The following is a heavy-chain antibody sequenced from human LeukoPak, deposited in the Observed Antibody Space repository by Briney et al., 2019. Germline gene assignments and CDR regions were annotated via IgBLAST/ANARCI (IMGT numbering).Heavy chain of an antibody. CDR3: AKVLIWTYGSGNYYKGAFDI. D-gene: IGHD3-10*01. Sequence: GGSLRLSCAASGFTFSSYAMHWVRRAPGKGLEWVSLISDSGGRIYYADSVKGRFTISRDNSKNTLYLQMNSLRAEDTAVYYCAKVLIWTYGSGNYYKGAFDIWGQGTMVTVFS. J-gene: IGHJ3*02. CDR2: ISDSGGRI. V-gene: IGHV3-23*01. CDR1: GFTFSSYA.